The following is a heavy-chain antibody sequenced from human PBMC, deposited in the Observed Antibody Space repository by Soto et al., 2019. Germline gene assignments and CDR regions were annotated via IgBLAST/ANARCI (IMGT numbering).Heavy chain of an antibody. CDR1: GFNVSSNY. V-gene: IGHV3-53*01. CDR3: ARETVTYYYYYGLDV. J-gene: IGHJ6*02. D-gene: IGHD4-4*01. Sequence: LRLSCAVSGFNVSSNYMTWVRQAPGKGLEWVSLIYSGGNTYYADSVKGRFTISRDNSKNTVYLQMKGLRAEDTAVYYCARETVTYYYYYGLDVWGQGTAVTVSS. CDR2: IYSGGNT.